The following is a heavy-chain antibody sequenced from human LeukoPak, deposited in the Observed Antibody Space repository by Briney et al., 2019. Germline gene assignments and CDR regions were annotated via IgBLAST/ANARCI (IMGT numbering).Heavy chain of an antibody. CDR3: ARGRQLITMVRGPSNWFDP. Sequence: SGTLSLTCVVSGGSISSSNWWTWVRQPPGKGLEWIGYIYHSGSTYYNPSLKSRVTISVDRSKNQFSLKLSSVTAADTAVYYCARGRQLITMVRGPSNWFDPWGQGTLSPSPQ. J-gene: IGHJ5*02. CDR2: IYHSGST. D-gene: IGHD3-10*01. V-gene: IGHV4-4*02. CDR1: GGSISSSNW.